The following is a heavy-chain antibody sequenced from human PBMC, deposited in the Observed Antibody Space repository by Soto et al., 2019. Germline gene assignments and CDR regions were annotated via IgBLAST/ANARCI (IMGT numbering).Heavy chain of an antibody. J-gene: IGHJ6*02. CDR1: GGSISSYY. CDR2: IYYSGST. CDR3: ARSGDGYSYGYYYYGMDV. D-gene: IGHD5-18*01. V-gene: IGHV4-59*08. Sequence: SETLSLTCTVSGGSISSYYWSWIRQPPGKGLEWIGYIYYSGSTNYNPSLKSRVTISVDTSKNPFSLKLSSVTAADTAVYYCARSGDGYSYGYYYYGMDVWGQGTTVTVSS.